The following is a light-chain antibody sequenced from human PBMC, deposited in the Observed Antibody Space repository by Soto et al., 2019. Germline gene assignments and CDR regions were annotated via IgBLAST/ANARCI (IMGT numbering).Light chain of an antibody. V-gene: IGKV1-5*01. CDR1: QSISTW. Sequence: DIQLTQSPSTLSASVGDRVSITCRASQSISTWLALYQQKPGKAPNLLIFDASSLESSVSSSFSGRGSGPHFSLPISSLQPDDFATYYCQQYSTYPCTFGQGAKVEFK. J-gene: IGKJ1*01. CDR2: DAS. CDR3: QQYSTYPCT.